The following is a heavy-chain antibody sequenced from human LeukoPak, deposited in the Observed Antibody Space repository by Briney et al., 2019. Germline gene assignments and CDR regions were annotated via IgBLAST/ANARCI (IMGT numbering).Heavy chain of an antibody. J-gene: IGHJ3*02. CDR2: ISYDGSNK. CDR1: GFTFSNYA. CDR3: ARDRDYYDSNSFSPDAFGI. D-gene: IGHD3-22*01. Sequence: GGSLRLSCAASGFTFSNYAMHWVRQAPGKGLEWVAGISYDGSNKYYADSVKGRFTISRDNAKSSLYLQMNSLRAEDTAVYYCARDRDYYDSNSFSPDAFGIWGQGTMVTVSS. V-gene: IGHV3-30-3*01.